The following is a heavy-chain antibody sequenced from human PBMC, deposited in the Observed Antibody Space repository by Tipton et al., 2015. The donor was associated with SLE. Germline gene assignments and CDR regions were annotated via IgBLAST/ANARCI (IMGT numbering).Heavy chain of an antibody. CDR3: ARLSYYDSTVYFDY. CDR2: IYYRGYT. V-gene: IGHV4-59*08. D-gene: IGHD3-22*01. Sequence: TLSLTCTVSGGSISSYYWSWIRQPPGKGLEWIAYIYYRGYTKYNPSLQSRVSISVDTSKNQFSLRLTSVTAADTAIYYCARLSYYDSTVYFDYWGQGSLVTVSS. J-gene: IGHJ4*02. CDR1: GGSISSYY.